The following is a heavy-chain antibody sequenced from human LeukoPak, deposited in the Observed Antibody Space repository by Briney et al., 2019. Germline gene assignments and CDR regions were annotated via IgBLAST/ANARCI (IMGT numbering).Heavy chain of an antibody. D-gene: IGHD2-2*01. CDR3: ARLPYHCSSSSCNPTGPDY. CDR2: IYHSGST. V-gene: IGHV4-38-2*01. J-gene: IGHJ4*02. Sequence: NSSETLSLTCAVSGYSISSGYYWGWIRQPPGKGLEWIGNIYHSGSTYYNPSLKSRVTTSVDTSKNQFSLKLSSVTAADTAVYYCARLPYHCSSSSCNPTGPDYWGQGTLVTVSS. CDR1: GYSISSGYY.